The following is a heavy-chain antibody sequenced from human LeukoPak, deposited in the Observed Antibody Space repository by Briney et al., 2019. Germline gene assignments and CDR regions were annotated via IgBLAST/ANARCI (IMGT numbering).Heavy chain of an antibody. Sequence: ASVKVSGKASGYIFTDYDISWVRQATGHGLGWMGWMNPNTGDSRYAEKFQGRVTMTRDTSISTAYMELRNLRVEDTAVYYCARGQSYDPYWGQGVLITVSS. D-gene: IGHD3-16*01. CDR3: ARGQSYDPY. J-gene: IGHJ4*02. CDR1: GYIFTDYD. V-gene: IGHV1-8*01. CDR2: MNPNTGDS.